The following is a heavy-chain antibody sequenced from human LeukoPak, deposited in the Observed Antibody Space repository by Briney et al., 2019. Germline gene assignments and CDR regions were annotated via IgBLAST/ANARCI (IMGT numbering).Heavy chain of an antibody. D-gene: IGHD3-22*01. Sequence: PSETLSLTCAVYGGSFSGYYWSWIRQPPGKGLEWIGEINHSGSTNHNPSLKSRVTISVDTSKNQFSLKLSSVTAADTAVYYCARELGYYADYWGQGTLVTVSS. J-gene: IGHJ4*02. CDR3: ARELGYYADY. V-gene: IGHV4-34*01. CDR2: INHSGST. CDR1: GGSFSGYY.